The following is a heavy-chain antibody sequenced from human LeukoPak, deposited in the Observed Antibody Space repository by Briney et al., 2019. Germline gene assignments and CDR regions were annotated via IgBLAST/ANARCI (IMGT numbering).Heavy chain of an antibody. J-gene: IGHJ4*02. CDR2: SNPSSGAT. Sequence: ASVKVSCKASGYIFTGYYIHWVRQAPGQGLEWMGWSNPSSGATNYAQKFQGRVTMTTDTSISAAYMDLSRLRFDDTALYYCAKGTRRIWSDFDYWGQGTLVTVSS. D-gene: IGHD2-15*01. CDR3: AKGTRRIWSDFDY. CDR1: GYIFTGYY. V-gene: IGHV1-2*02.